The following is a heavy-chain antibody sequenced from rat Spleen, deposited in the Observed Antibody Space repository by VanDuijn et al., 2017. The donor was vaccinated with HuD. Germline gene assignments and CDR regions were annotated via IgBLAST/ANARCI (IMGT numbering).Heavy chain of an antibody. V-gene: IGHV5-29*01. CDR2: ISYDGIST. Sequence: EVQLVESDGGLVQPGRSLKLSCAASGFSFSDYYMAWVRQAPSKGLEWVATISYDGISTYYRDSVKGRFTISRDNTKTTLYLQRDSLRSEDTATYYCARRFDFDYWGQGVMVTVSS. J-gene: IGHJ2*01. CDR3: ARRFDFDY. CDR1: GFSFSDYY.